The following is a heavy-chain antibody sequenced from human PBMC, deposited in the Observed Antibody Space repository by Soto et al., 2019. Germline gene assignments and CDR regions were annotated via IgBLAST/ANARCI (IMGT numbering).Heavy chain of an antibody. CDR3: AGAGYSSSWDSYFDF. D-gene: IGHD6-19*01. J-gene: IGHJ4*02. CDR1: GYSFTSYA. CDR2: INVGNAKT. Sequence: QVQLVQSGAEVKKPGASVKVSCKTSGYSFTSYAIHWVRQAPGQRPEWMGWINVGNAKTRYSQKFQDRVTMTRGTSASTAYMELSSLKFEDTAVYYCAGAGYSSSWDSYFDFWGQGTKVTVSS. V-gene: IGHV1-3*01.